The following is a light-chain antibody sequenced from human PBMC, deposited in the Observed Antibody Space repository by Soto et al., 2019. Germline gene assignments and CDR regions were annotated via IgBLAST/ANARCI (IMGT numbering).Light chain of an antibody. V-gene: IGLV1-44*01. Sequence: QSVLTQPPSASGTPGQRVTMSCSGSSSNIGSNPVNWYQQLPGTAPKLLIFNNNQRPSGVPDRFSGSKSGTSASLAISGLQSEDEADYYCATWDDSLNGPVFGGGTKLTVL. CDR1: SSNIGSNP. CDR2: NNN. J-gene: IGLJ2*01. CDR3: ATWDDSLNGPV.